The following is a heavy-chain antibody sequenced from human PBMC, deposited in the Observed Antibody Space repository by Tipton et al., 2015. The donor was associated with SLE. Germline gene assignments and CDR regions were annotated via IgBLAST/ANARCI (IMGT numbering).Heavy chain of an antibody. J-gene: IGHJ3*02. CDR2: IYYSGST. D-gene: IGHD6-6*01. Sequence: TLSLTCTVSGGSISSSSYYWGWIRQPPGKGLEWIGSIYYSGSTYYNPSLKSRVTISVDTSKNQFSLKLSSVTAADTAVYYCARVPRSIAAALDIWGQGTMVTVSS. CDR3: ARVPRSIAAALDI. V-gene: IGHV4-39*07. CDR1: GGSISSSSYY.